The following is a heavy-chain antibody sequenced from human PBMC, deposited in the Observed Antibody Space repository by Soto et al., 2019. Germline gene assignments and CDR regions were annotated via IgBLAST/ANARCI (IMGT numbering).Heavy chain of an antibody. CDR3: AGRTYG. J-gene: IGHJ3*01. V-gene: IGHV3-53*04. D-gene: IGHD4-17*01. Sequence: EVQLVESGGGLVQPGGSLRLSCAASGFDVSSNYMSWVRQAQGKGLEWVSLIYSGGTTYYADSVKGRFTISRHSSKNTLYLKMNSLRVENTAVYYCAGRTYGWGQGTMVTVSA. CDR1: GFDVSSNY. CDR2: IYSGGTT.